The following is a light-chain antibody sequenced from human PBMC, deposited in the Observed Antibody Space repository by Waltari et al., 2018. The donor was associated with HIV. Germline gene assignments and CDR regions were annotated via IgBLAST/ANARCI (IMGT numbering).Light chain of an antibody. J-gene: IGLJ1*01. CDR1: SSDVGCYNY. Sequence: QSALTQPASVSGSPGQSITISCTVTSSDVGCYNYVSWYQQHPGKAPKLMIYDVSNRPSGVSNRFSGSKSGNTASLTISGLQAEDEADYYCSSYTSSSSYVFGTGTKVTVL. CDR2: DVS. CDR3: SSYTSSSSYV. V-gene: IGLV2-14*01.